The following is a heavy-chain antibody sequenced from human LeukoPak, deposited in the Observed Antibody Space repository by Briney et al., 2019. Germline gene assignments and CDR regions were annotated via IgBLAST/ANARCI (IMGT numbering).Heavy chain of an antibody. V-gene: IGHV3-30-3*01. CDR1: GFTFNKYA. CDR2: VSYDGSNK. Sequence: GGSLRLSCAASGFTFNKYAIHWVRQAPGKGLEWVGVVSYDGSNKYYADSVKGRFTISRDNSKNTLYLQMNSLRAEDTAVYYCARVGLYCSSTSCYDPTPYYYYYGMDVWGQGTTVTVSS. J-gene: IGHJ6*02. CDR3: ARVGLYCSSTSCYDPTPYYYYYGMDV. D-gene: IGHD2-2*01.